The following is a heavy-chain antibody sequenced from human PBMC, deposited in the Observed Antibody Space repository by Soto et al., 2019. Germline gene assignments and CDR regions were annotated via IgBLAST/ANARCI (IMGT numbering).Heavy chain of an antibody. Sequence: SETLSLTRAVSGGSFSGYYWGWVRQPPGKGLEWVGEINYSGSTNYNPSLKRRVTISVDTSKNQVSLKVTSVTAADTAMYYCARRNYFYALDVWGQGTTVTV. CDR1: GGSFSGYY. CDR3: ARRNYFYALDV. J-gene: IGHJ6*02. CDR2: INYSGST. V-gene: IGHV4-34*01.